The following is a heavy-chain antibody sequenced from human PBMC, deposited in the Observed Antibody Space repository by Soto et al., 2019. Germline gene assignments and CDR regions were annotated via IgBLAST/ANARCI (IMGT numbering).Heavy chain of an antibody. CDR2: ISSSGTIK. Sequence: PGGSLRLSCAASGFTFSSYEMNWVRQAPGRGLEWVSSISSSGTIKKYADSVKGRFTISRDNAKNSLNLQMNSLRAEDAAVYYCAKGGGYDYWNGYQGPLDYWGQGILVSVSS. CDR1: GFTFSSYE. J-gene: IGHJ4*02. V-gene: IGHV3-48*03. CDR3: AKGGGYDYWNGYQGPLDY. D-gene: IGHD3-3*01.